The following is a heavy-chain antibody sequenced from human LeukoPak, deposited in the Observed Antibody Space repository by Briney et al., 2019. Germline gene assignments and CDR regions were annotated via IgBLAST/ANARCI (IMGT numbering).Heavy chain of an antibody. CDR1: GYTFTSYD. D-gene: IGHD6-13*01. V-gene: IGHV1-8*01. CDR2: MNPNSGNT. J-gene: IGHJ3*02. Sequence: ASVKVSCKASGYTFTSYDINWVRQATGQGLEWMGWMNPNSGNTGYAQKFQGRVTMTRNTSISTAYMELSSLRSEDTAVYYCAXGGIRAAAAAGSAFDIWGQGTMVTVSS. CDR3: AXGGIRAAAAAGSAFDI.